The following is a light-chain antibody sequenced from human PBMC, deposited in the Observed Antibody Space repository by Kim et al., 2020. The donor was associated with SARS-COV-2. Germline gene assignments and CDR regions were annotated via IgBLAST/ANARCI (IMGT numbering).Light chain of an antibody. J-gene: IGLJ3*02. CDR2: GQG. CDR1: SLRSCF. CDR3: SSHDSSANLWV. Sequence: AVGQTVRITCQGDSLRSCFATWYQQKPRQAPLLVMYGQGNRPSGIPDRFSGSRSGNTASLTITGAQAEDEADYYCSSHDSSANLWVFGGGTRLTVL. V-gene: IGLV3-19*01.